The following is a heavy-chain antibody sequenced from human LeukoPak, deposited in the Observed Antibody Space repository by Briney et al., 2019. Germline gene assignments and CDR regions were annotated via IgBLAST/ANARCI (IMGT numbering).Heavy chain of an antibody. D-gene: IGHD4-17*01. CDR3: ARRTTVTRDPFDY. Sequence: SETLSLTCTVSGGSISSSSYHWGWIRQPPGKGLEWIGSIYYSGSTYYNPSLKSRVTISVDTSKNQFSLRLSSVTAADTAVYYCARRTTVTRDPFDYWGQGTLVTVSS. CDR2: IYYSGST. CDR1: GGSISSSSYH. J-gene: IGHJ4*02. V-gene: IGHV4-39*01.